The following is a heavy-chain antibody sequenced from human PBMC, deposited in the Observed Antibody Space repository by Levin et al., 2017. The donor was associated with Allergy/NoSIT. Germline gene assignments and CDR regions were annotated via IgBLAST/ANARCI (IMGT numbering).Heavy chain of an antibody. CDR3: ARGAYDFWSYYYYYYLDV. CDR2: IYYSGDS. V-gene: IGHV4-59*01. Sequence: SETLSLTCTVSGGSISTYYWSWIRQPPGKGLEWIGFIYYSGDSDYNPSLKSRVTIAIDTSKNQFSLKLTSVTAADTAVYYCARGAYDFWSYYYYYYLDVWGKGTTVAVSS. J-gene: IGHJ6*03. CDR1: GGSISTYY. D-gene: IGHD3-3*01.